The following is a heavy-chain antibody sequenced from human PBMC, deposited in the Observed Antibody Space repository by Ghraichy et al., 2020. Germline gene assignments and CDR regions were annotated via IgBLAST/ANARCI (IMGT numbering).Heavy chain of an antibody. CDR3: ARGAYNDFYYYRYGMDV. Sequence: SETLSLTCSVSGDSLVSYYWNWVRQSPGKGLEWIGYIYYNGSTRYSPSLSSRVTISVDTSRNQFSLELRSVTAADTAVYYCARGAYNDFYYYRYGMDVWGLGTTVTASS. D-gene: IGHD3-10*01. J-gene: IGHJ6*02. CDR1: GDSLVSYY. V-gene: IGHV4-59*01. CDR2: IYYNGST.